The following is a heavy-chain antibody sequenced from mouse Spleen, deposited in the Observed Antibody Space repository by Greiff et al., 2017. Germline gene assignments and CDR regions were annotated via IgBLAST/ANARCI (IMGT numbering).Heavy chain of an antibody. D-gene: IGHD4-1*02. CDR1: GFTFSDYG. J-gene: IGHJ4*01. V-gene: IGHV5-17*01. CDR2: ISIGSSTI. Sequence: DVMLVESGGGLVKLGGSLKLSCAASGFTFSDYGMHWVRQTPEKGLEWVAYISIGSSTIYYADTVKGRFTISRDNAKNTLFLQMTSLRSEDTAMYYCARVSNWDPYYYAMDYWGQGTSVTVSS. CDR3: ARVSNWDPYYYAMDY.